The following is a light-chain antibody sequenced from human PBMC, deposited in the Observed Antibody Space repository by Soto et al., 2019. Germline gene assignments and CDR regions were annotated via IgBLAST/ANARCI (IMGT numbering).Light chain of an antibody. J-gene: IGKJ1*01. V-gene: IGKV1-39*01. CDR3: QRSYSTPWD. CDR2: AAS. CDR1: LTISSY. Sequence: DIEMTQSPSSLSAFVGDRVTITCRASLTISSYLNWYQQKSGKAPKLLIYAASRLQSGVPSRFSGSGSASGTDFTLTISSLQPEDFATYYCQRSYSTPWDFGQGTKGDI.